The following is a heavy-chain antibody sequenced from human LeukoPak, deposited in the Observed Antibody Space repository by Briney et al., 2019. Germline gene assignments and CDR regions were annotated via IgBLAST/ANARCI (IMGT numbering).Heavy chain of an antibody. CDR2: ISSSSSYI. D-gene: IGHD3-10*02. CDR3: ARMIGGSPFLDY. CDR1: GFTFSSYT. V-gene: IGHV3-21*01. J-gene: IGHJ4*02. Sequence: GSLRLSCAASGFTFSSYTMNWVRQAPGKGLEWVSSISSSSSYIYYADSVKGRFTISRDNAKNSLYLQMNSLRAEDTAVYYCARMIGGSPFLDYWGQGTLVTVSS.